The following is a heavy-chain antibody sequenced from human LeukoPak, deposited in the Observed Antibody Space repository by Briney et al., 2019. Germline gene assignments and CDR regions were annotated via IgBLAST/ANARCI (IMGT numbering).Heavy chain of an antibody. J-gene: IGHJ6*03. Sequence: PSETLSLTCTVSGGSISSSSYYWSWIRQPAGKGLEWIGRIYTSGSTNYNPSLKSRVTMSVDTSKNQFSLKLSSVTAADTAVYYCARDQGIRKGNYYYYYMDVWGKGTTVTVSS. CDR3: ARDQGIRKGNYYYYYMDV. CDR2: IYTSGST. CDR1: GGSISSSSYY. V-gene: IGHV4-61*02. D-gene: IGHD6-13*01.